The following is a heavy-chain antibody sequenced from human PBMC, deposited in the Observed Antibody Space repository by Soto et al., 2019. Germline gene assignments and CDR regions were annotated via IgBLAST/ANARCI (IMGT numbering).Heavy chain of an antibody. J-gene: IGHJ6*02. CDR2: INHSGST. D-gene: IGHD6-13*01. Sequence: SETLSLTCAVYGGSFSGYYWSWIRQPPGKGLEWIGEINHSGSTNYNPSLKSRVTISVDTSKNQFSLKLSSVTAADTAVYYCAKRSSWPYYYYGMDVWGQGTTVTVSS. V-gene: IGHV4-34*01. CDR3: AKRSSWPYYYYGMDV. CDR1: GGSFSGYY.